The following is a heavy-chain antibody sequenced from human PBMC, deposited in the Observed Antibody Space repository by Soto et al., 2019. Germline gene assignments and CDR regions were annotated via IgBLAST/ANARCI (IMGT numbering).Heavy chain of an antibody. CDR2: IYYSGST. D-gene: IGHD6-13*01. J-gene: IGHJ4*02. CDR3: ARGLGSWYDY. Sequence: PSETLSLTCTVSGGSISSYYWSWIRQPPGKGLEWIGCIYYSGSTNYNPSLKSRVTISVDTSKNQFSLKLSSVTAADTAVYYCARGLGSWYDYWGQGTLVTVSS. CDR1: GGSISSYY. V-gene: IGHV4-59*01.